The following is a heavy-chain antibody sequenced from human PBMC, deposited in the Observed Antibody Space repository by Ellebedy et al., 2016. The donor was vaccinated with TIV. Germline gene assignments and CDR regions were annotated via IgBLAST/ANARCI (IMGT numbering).Heavy chain of an antibody. J-gene: IGHJ3*02. CDR3: ARVDRPHHGAMIVDDAFDI. V-gene: IGHV3-30*01. Sequence: GGSLRLSXAASGFTFSNAWMSWVRQAPGKGLEWVAVISYDGSNKYYADSVKGRFTMSRDNSKNTLYVQMNSLRAEDTAVYYCARVDRPHHGAMIVDDAFDIWGQGTMVTVSS. CDR1: GFTFSNAW. D-gene: IGHD3-22*01. CDR2: ISYDGSNK.